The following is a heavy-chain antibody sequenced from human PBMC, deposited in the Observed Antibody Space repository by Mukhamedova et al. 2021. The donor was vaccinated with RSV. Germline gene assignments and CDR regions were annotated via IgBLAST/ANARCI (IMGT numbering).Heavy chain of an antibody. Sequence: VANIKQDGSEKYYVDSVKGRFTISRDNAKNSLYLQMNSLRAADTAVYYCARDADSSGWYQHWGQGTLVTLSP. V-gene: IGHV3-7*01. D-gene: IGHD6-19*01. CDR3: ARDADSSGWYQH. J-gene: IGHJ1*01. CDR2: IKQDGSEK.